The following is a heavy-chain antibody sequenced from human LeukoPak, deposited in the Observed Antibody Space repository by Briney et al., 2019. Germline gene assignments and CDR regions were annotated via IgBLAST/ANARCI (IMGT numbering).Heavy chain of an antibody. J-gene: IGHJ3*02. V-gene: IGHV3-30*02. D-gene: IGHD3-3*01. Sequence: GGSLRLSCAASGFTFSSYGMHWVRQAPGKGLEWVAFIRYDGSNKYYADSVKGRFTISRDNPKNTLYLQMNSLRAEDTAVYYCAKDGTIFGVASDAFDIWGQGTMVTVSS. CDR2: IRYDGSNK. CDR1: GFTFSSYG. CDR3: AKDGTIFGVASDAFDI.